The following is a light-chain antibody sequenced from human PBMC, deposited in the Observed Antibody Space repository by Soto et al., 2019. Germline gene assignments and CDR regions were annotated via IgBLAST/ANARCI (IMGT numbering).Light chain of an antibody. V-gene: IGLV2-14*01. CDR1: SSDIGRYNY. Sequence: QSALTQPASVSGSPGQSITIPCIGTSSDIGRYNYVSWYQQYPGKAPKFMIYDVSNRPSGVSNRFSGSKSGNTASLTISGLQAEDEADYYCSSYISSSTYVFGTGTKVTVL. CDR3: SSYISSSTYV. CDR2: DVS. J-gene: IGLJ1*01.